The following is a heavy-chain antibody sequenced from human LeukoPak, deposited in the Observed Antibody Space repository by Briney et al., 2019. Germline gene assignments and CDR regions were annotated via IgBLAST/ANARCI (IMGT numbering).Heavy chain of an antibody. V-gene: IGHV3-7*03. Sequence: PGGSLRLSCEASGFTFRSHWMSWVRQAPGKGLEWVANIHQYGGEKYYVDSVRGRFSISRDNAKNSLYLQMNSLGAEDTALYYCARGRRGSNTGITASGWGFHFDYWGQGTLVTVSS. D-gene: IGHD6-13*01. CDR1: GFTFRSHW. J-gene: IGHJ4*02. CDR3: ARGRRGSNTGITASGWGFHFDY. CDR2: IHQYGGEK.